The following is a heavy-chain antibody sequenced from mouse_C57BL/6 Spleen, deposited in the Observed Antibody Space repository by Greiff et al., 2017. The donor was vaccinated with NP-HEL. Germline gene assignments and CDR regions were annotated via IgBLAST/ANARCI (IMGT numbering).Heavy chain of an antibody. D-gene: IGHD4-1*01. CDR2: IYPRSGNT. V-gene: IGHV1-81*01. Sequence: VQLQESGAELARPGASVKLSCKASGYTFTSYGISWVKQRTGQGLEWIGEIYPRSGNTYYNEKFKGKATLTADKSSSTAYMELRSLTSEDSAVYFCARENWDAWFAYWGQGTLVTVSA. CDR3: ARENWDAWFAY. CDR1: GYTFTSYG. J-gene: IGHJ3*01.